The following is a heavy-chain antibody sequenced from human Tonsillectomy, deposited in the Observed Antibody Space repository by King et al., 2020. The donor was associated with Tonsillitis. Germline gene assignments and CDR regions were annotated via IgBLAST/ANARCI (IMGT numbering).Heavy chain of an antibody. CDR3: ASHSGTGGRLLYFDY. V-gene: IGHV4-31*03. Sequence: QLQESGPGLVKPSQTLSLTCTVSGGSISSGGYYWSWIRQHPGKGLEWIGYIYYSGSTYYNPSLKSRVTISVDPSKNTFSLKLSSVTAAGTAVYYCASHSGTGGRLLYFDYWGQGTLFSVSS. D-gene: IGHD7-27*01. J-gene: IGHJ4*02. CDR1: GGSISSGGYY. CDR2: IYYSGST.